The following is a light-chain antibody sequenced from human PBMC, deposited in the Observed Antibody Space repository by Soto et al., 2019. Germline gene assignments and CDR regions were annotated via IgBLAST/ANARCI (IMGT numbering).Light chain of an antibody. V-gene: IGLV1-44*01. CDR3: AVWDDSLNGHV. CDR1: SSNIGTSS. J-gene: IGLJ1*01. CDR2: TND. Sequence: QSVLTQPPSASGTPGQTGTISCSGNSSNIGTSSVHWYKHLPGTAPKPLIYTNDQRPSGVPDRFSGSKSGTSASLAISGLQSEDEADYYCAVWDDSLNGHVFGAGTKVTVL.